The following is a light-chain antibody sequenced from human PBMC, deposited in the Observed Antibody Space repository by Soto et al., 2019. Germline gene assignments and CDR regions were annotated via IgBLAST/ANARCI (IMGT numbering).Light chain of an antibody. CDR3: QQYYGTPRT. Sequence: DIVMTQSPDSLTVSLGERATINCKSSQSLLYSPTNKNYLAWYQQKSGQPPKLLIYWASTRESGVPDRFSGSGSGTDFTLTISSLQAADVAVYYCQQYYGTPRTFDQGTRVEIK. CDR1: QSLLYSPTNKNY. J-gene: IGKJ1*01. CDR2: WAS. V-gene: IGKV4-1*01.